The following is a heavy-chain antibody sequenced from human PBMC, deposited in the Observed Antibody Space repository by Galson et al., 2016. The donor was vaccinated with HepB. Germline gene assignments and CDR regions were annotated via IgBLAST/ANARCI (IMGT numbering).Heavy chain of an antibody. CDR1: GASITTFY. V-gene: IGHV4-59*12. Sequence: SETLSLTCTVSGASITTFYWSWIRQPPGKGLEWIGYTSYSGGTNYSPSLKSRVTISVDKSKNQFSLKLSSVTAADTAVYYCARAEGYLVPADYYYYGMDVWGQGTTVTVSS. CDR2: TSYSGGT. J-gene: IGHJ6*02. D-gene: IGHD2-2*01. CDR3: ARAEGYLVPADYYYYGMDV.